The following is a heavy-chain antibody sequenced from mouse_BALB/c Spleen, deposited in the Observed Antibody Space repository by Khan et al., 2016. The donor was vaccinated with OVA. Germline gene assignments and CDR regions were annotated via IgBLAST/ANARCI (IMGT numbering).Heavy chain of an antibody. J-gene: IGHJ1*01. CDR2: IWSGGST. Sequence: VQLQESGPGLVQPSQSLSITCTVSGFSLTSYGVHWVRQSPGKGLEWLGVIWSGGSTDYNAAFISRLSISKDNSKSQVFFKMNSLQPNDTAIYDCARNGDYVHWYFDVWGAGTTVTVSS. CDR3: ARNGDYVHWYFDV. V-gene: IGHV2-2*02. CDR1: GFSLTSYG. D-gene: IGHD2-13*01.